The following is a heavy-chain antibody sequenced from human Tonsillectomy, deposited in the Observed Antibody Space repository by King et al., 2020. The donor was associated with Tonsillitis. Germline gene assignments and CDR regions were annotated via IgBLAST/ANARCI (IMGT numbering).Heavy chain of an antibody. J-gene: IGHJ2*01. CDR3: ARGGGLGWYFDL. CDR1: GGPISNHY. V-gene: IGHV4-4*07. D-gene: IGHD3/OR15-3a*01. CDR2: IYISGTN. Sequence: HVQLQESGPGLLKPSETRSLTCTVSGGPISNHYWSWIRQSAGKGLECIGRIYISGTNNYHPSLKSRVTMSVDTPKNLFSPRLTSVTAADTAVYYCARGGGLGWYFDLWGRGTLVTVSS.